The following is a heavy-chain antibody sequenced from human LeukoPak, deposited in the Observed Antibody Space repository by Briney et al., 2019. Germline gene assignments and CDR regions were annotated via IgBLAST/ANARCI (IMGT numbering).Heavy chain of an antibody. CDR1: GFTFSTYG. D-gene: IGHD5-18*01. Sequence: SLRLSSAPSGFTFSTYGMHPVCEAPGKGLERVAFIRYDGTNKYYAGSVKCRFTISRDNSKNTLYLQMNGLRVEDTAVYYCAKPPDSGYSYGGPLDYWGQGTLVTVSS. J-gene: IGHJ4*02. CDR3: AKPPDSGYSYGGPLDY. V-gene: IGHV3-30*02. CDR2: IRYDGTNK.